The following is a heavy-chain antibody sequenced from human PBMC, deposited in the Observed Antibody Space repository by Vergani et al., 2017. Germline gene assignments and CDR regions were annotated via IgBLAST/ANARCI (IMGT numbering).Heavy chain of an antibody. CDR3: ASDTHSGQRADR. V-gene: IGHV4-34*09. Sequence: QVQLQESGPGLVKPSQTLSLTCGVYGGSFSAYYWSWIRQPPGKGLEWIGEINDSGSTNYNPSLKSRATISVDTSKKQFSLKLNSVTAADTAVYYCASDTHSGQRADRWGQGILVTVTS. D-gene: IGHD6-19*01. J-gene: IGHJ5*02. CDR1: GGSFSAYY. CDR2: INDSGST.